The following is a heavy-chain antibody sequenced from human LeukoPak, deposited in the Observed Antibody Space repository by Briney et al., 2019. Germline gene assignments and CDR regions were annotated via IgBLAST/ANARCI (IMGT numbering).Heavy chain of an antibody. CDR3: AKDKRATIRGPFDI. Sequence: GGSLRLSCAASGFTFDDYAVHWVRQAPGKGLEWVSGISWNSGSIGYADSVKGRFTISRDNAKNSLYLQMNSLRAEDTALYYCAKDKRATIRGPFDIWGQGTMDTVSS. V-gene: IGHV3-9*01. D-gene: IGHD5-12*01. J-gene: IGHJ3*02. CDR1: GFTFDDYA. CDR2: ISWNSGSI.